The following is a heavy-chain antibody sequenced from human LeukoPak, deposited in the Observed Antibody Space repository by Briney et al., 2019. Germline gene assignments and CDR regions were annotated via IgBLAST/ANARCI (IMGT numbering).Heavy chain of an antibody. CDR1: GFTFSSYW. V-gene: IGHV3-7*01. CDR2: IKQDGSEK. D-gene: IGHD2-2*01. Sequence: GGSLRLSCAASGFTFSSYWMSWVRQAPGKGLEWVANIKQDGSEKYYVDSVKGRFTISRDNAKNSLYLQMNSLRAEDTAVYYCARDVVVPAATVDAFDIWGQGTMVTVSS. J-gene: IGHJ3*02. CDR3: ARDVVVPAATVDAFDI.